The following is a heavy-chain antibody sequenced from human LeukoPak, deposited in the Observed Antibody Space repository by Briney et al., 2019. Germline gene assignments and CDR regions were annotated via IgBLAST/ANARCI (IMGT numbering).Heavy chain of an antibody. CDR1: GFTFNNFV. Sequence: GGSLRLSCAASGFTFNNFVMNWLRQAPGKGLEWVSSISGDGGGTYYDDSVKGRFTISRDNAKNSLYLQVNSLRAGDTAVYYCARLVDTLMAAFDYWGQGALVTVSS. CDR2: ISGDGGGT. V-gene: IGHV3-23*01. CDR3: ARLVDTLMAAFDY. D-gene: IGHD5-18*01. J-gene: IGHJ4*02.